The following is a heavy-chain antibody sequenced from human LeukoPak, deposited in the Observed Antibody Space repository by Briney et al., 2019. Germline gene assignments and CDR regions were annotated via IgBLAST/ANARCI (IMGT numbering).Heavy chain of an antibody. CDR1: GYTFTSYG. CDR3: ARILRRRTAAAGTAYSYYMDV. Sequence: ASVKVSCKASGYTFTSYGITWVRQAPGQGLEWMGWISAYNGNTKYAQNLQGRVTMTTDTSTSTAYMEVRSLRSDDTAVYYCARILRRRTAAAGTAYSYYMDVWGKGTTVTISS. CDR2: ISAYNGNT. J-gene: IGHJ6*03. D-gene: IGHD6-13*01. V-gene: IGHV1-18*01.